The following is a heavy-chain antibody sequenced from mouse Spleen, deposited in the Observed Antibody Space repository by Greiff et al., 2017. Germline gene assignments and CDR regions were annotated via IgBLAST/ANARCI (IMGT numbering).Heavy chain of an antibody. Sequence: EVQGVESGGGLVQPKGSLNLSCAASGFTFNTYAMHWVRQAPGKGLEWVARIRSKSSNYATYYADSVKDRFTISRDDSQSMLYLQMNNLKTEDTAMYCCVREELGQWYFDVWGTGTTVTVSS. V-gene: IGHV10-3*01. J-gene: IGHJ1*03. CDR2: IRSKSSNYAT. CDR1: GFTFNTYA. D-gene: IGHD4-1*01. CDR3: VREELGQWYFDV.